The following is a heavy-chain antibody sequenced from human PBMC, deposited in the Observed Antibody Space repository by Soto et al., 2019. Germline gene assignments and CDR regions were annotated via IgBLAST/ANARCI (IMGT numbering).Heavy chain of an antibody. CDR2: IWYDGSNK. CDR3: AKVAIAADVDY. J-gene: IGHJ4*02. D-gene: IGHD6-13*01. CDR1: GFTFSSYG. Sequence: GGSLRLSCAASGFTFSSYGMHWVRQAPGKGLEWVAVIWYDGSNKYYADSVKGRFTISRDNSKNTLYLQMNGLRAEDTAVYYCAKVAIAADVDYWGQGTLVTVSS. V-gene: IGHV3-30*02.